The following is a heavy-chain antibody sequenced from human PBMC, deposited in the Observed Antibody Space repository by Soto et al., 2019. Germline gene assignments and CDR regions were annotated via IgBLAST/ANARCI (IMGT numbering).Heavy chain of an antibody. CDR2: INPSGGST. Sequence: QVQLVQSGAEVKKPGASVKVSCKASGYTFTSYYMHWVRQAPGQGLEWMGIINPSGGSTSYAQKFQGGVTMPRDTSTSTVYMELSSLRSEDTAVYYCARGGHDYGDYVDAFDIWGQGTMVTVSS. CDR1: GYTFTSYY. D-gene: IGHD4-17*01. V-gene: IGHV1-46*01. CDR3: ARGGHDYGDYVDAFDI. J-gene: IGHJ3*02.